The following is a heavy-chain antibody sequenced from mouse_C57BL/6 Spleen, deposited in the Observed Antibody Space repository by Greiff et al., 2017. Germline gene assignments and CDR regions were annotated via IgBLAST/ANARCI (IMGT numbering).Heavy chain of an antibody. D-gene: IGHD1-1*01. J-gene: IGHJ4*01. CDR3: ARESIITTVVAPYAMDY. Sequence: VQLQQPGAELVKPGASVKLSCKASGYTFTSYWMHWVKQRPGQGLEWIGMIHPNSGSTNYNEKFKSKATLTVDKSSSTAYMQLSSLTSEDSAVYYCARESIITTVVAPYAMDYWGQGTSVTVSS. CDR2: IHPNSGST. V-gene: IGHV1-64*01. CDR1: GYTFTSYW.